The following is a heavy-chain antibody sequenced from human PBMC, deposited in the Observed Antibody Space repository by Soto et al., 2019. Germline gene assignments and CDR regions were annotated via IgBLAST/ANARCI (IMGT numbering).Heavy chain of an antibody. J-gene: IGHJ4*02. Sequence: QVQLQESGPGLVKPSGTLSLTCAVSGGSISSSNWWCWVRQSPEKGLEWIGEIHNSGSTNYNPSRKSRGTISIDRSNNQFSLKLSSVTAADTAVYYCARGNFDYWGQGTLVTVSS. CDR3: ARGNFDY. CDR1: GGSISSSNW. V-gene: IGHV4-4*02. CDR2: IHNSGST.